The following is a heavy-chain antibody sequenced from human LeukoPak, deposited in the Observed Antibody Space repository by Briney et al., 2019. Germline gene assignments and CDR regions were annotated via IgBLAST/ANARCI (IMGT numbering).Heavy chain of an antibody. J-gene: IGHJ6*02. CDR2: IYYSGST. V-gene: IGHV4-39*01. Sequence: SETLSLTCTVSGGSISSSSYYWGWIRQPPGMGLVWLGCIYYSGSTYYNPSLKSRVTISVDTSKNQFSLKLSSVTAADTAVYYCAGVGGGGYDYGYYYYGMDVWGQGTTVTVSS. D-gene: IGHD5-12*01. CDR1: GGSISSSSYY. CDR3: AGVGGGGYDYGYYYYGMDV.